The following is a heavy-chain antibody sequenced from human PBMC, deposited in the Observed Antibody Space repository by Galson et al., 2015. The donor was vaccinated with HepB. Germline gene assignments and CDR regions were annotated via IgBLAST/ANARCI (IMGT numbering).Heavy chain of an antibody. V-gene: IGHV1-69*13. Sequence: SVKVSCKASGGTLRSYAISWVRQAPGQGLEWMGGIIPMFGTTNYAQNFQDRVRITADESTDTAYMELSNLRSEDTAVFFCAINTTVSPQRNYFYFGMYVWGQGTTVTVSS. J-gene: IGHJ6*02. D-gene: IGHD4-11*01. CDR1: GGTLRSYA. CDR2: IIPMFGTT. CDR3: AINTTVSPQRNYFYFGMYV.